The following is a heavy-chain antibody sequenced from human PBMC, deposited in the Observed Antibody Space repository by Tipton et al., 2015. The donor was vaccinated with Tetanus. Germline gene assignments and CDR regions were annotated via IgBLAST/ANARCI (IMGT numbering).Heavy chain of an antibody. CDR3: ARRRYTWNRGGFDI. CDR1: GASISSYY. J-gene: IGHJ3*02. D-gene: IGHD1-20*01. Sequence: TLSLTCSVSGASISSYYWNWIRQVPGKGLEWIGYTHHSGNTNYNPSLSGRVTTSVDTSNKQFSLRLNSVTAADTAVYYCARRRYTWNRGGFDIWGQGTMVTVSS. CDR2: THHSGNT. V-gene: IGHV4-59*12.